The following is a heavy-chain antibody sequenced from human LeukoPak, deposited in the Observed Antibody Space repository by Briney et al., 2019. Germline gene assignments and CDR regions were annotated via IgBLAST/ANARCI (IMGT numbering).Heavy chain of an antibody. Sequence: SETQSLTCTVSGGSISRDNYYWGWIRQAPGKGLEWIGTMSYSGSTYYNPSLQSRVTISVDTSKNQFSLKLSSVTAADTAVYYCASSGWYLLPGVYWGQGTLVTVSS. V-gene: IGHV4-39*01. CDR1: GGSISRDNYY. J-gene: IGHJ4*02. CDR2: MSYSGST. CDR3: ASSGWYLLPGVY. D-gene: IGHD6-19*01.